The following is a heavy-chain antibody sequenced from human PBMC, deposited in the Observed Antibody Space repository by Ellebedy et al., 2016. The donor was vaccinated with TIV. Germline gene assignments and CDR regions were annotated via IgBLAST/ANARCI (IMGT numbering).Heavy chain of an antibody. CDR3: ARAVELGASIDY. CDR2: IYYSGST. Sequence: MPGGSLRLSCTVSGGSISSYYWSWIRQPPGKGLEWIGYIYYSGSTNYNPSLKSRVTISVDTSKNQCSLKLSSVTAADTAVYYCARAVELGASIDYWGQGTLVTVSS. V-gene: IGHV4-59*01. CDR1: GGSISSYY. J-gene: IGHJ4*02. D-gene: IGHD3-10*01.